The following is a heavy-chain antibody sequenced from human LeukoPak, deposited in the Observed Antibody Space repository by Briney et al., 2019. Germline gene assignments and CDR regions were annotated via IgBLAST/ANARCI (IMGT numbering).Heavy chain of an antibody. CDR3: AGGPGILSPGSYYFDY. J-gene: IGHJ4*02. Sequence: GGSLRLSYAASGFTFSSYGMHWVRQAPGKGLEWVAVISYDGSNKYYADSVKGRFTISRDNSKNTLYLQMNSLRAEDTAVYYCAGGPGILSPGSYYFDYWGQGTLVTVSS. V-gene: IGHV3-30*03. CDR1: GFTFSSYG. D-gene: IGHD1-26*01. CDR2: ISYDGSNK.